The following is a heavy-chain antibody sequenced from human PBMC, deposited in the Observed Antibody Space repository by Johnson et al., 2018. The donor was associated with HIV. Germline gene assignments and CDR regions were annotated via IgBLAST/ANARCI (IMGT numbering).Heavy chain of an antibody. V-gene: IGHV3-11*04. J-gene: IGHJ3*02. CDR2: ITPSGTTI. CDR1: GFTFSDYY. D-gene: IGHD2-21*02. Sequence: QMQLVESGGGLVQPGGSLRLSCVVSGFTFSDYYMNWIRQAPGKGLEWVSYITPSGTTIYNADSVKGRFTISRDNSKNTLYLQMNSLRAEDTAVYYCAKDRPLVVVTHDAFDIWGQGTMVTVSS. CDR3: AKDRPLVVVTHDAFDI.